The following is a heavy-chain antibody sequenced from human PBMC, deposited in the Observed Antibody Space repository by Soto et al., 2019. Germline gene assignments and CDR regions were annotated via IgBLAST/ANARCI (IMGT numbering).Heavy chain of an antibody. CDR1: GFTFSSYA. J-gene: IGHJ4*02. D-gene: IGHD6-19*01. CDR2: ISYDGSNK. Sequence: QVQLVESGGGVGQPGRSLRLSCAASGFTFSSYAMHWVRQAPGKGLEWVVVISYDGSNKYYADSVKGRFTISRDNSKNTLYLQMNSLRAEDTAVYYCARDKREQWLSTFDYWGQGTLVTVSS. V-gene: IGHV3-30-3*01. CDR3: ARDKREQWLSTFDY.